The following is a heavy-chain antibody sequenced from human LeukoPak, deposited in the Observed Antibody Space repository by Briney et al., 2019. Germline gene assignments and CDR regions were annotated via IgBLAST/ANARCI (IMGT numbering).Heavy chain of an antibody. CDR1: GFTLSSYW. CDR3: ARDRSVVTPGAFDI. Sequence: GGSLRLSCAASGFTLSSYWMSWVRQAPGKGLEWVADIEEDGSEKYYVDSVKGRFTISRDNAKNSVYLQMNSLRAEDTAVYYCARDRSVVTPGAFDIWGQGTMVTVSS. J-gene: IGHJ3*02. V-gene: IGHV3-7*03. CDR2: IEEDGSEK. D-gene: IGHD4-23*01.